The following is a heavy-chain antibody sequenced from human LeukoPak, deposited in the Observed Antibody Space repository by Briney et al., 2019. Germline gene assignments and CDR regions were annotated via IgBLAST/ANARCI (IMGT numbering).Heavy chain of an antibody. CDR2: IYYSGST. D-gene: IGHD3-10*01. J-gene: IGHJ4*02. Sequence: PSEALSLTCTVSGGSISSYYWSWIRQPPGKGLEWIGYIYYSGSTNYNPSLKSRVTISVDTSKNQFSLKLSSVTAADTAVYYCARGLRYYYGSGSYVGYFDYWGQGTLVTVSS. CDR1: GGSISSYY. CDR3: ARGLRYYYGSGSYVGYFDY. V-gene: IGHV4-59*12.